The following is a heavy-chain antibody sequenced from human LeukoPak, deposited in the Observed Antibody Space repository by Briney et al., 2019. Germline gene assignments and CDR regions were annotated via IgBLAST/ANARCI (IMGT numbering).Heavy chain of an antibody. Sequence: ASVKVSCKVSGYTLTELSMHWVRQAPGKGLEWMGGFDPEDGETIYAQKFQGRVTMTEDTSTDTAYMELSSLRSEDTAVYYCASWRGYSALFDYWGQGTLVTVSS. D-gene: IGHD3-3*01. CDR3: ASWRGYSALFDY. CDR1: GYTLTELS. V-gene: IGHV1-24*01. J-gene: IGHJ4*02. CDR2: FDPEDGET.